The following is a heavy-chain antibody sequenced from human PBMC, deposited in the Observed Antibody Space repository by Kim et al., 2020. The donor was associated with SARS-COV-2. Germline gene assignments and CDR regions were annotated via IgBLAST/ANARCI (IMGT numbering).Heavy chain of an antibody. J-gene: IGHJ6*02. V-gene: IGHV7-4-1*02. CDR3: ARGHSSGSTNYYFYGMDV. D-gene: IGHD3-22*01. CDR2: ININTGNP. Sequence: SVKVSCKASGYTFTSYAMNWVRQAPGQGLEWMGWININTGNPTYAQGFTGRFVFSLDTSVSAAYLQISSLKAEDTAAYYCARGHSSGSTNYYFYGMDVWGQGTTVTVSS. CDR1: GYTFTSYA.